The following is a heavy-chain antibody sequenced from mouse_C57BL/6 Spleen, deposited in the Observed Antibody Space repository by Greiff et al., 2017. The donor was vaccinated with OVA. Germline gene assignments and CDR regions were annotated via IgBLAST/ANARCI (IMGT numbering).Heavy chain of an antibody. V-gene: IGHV1-59*01. CDR3: ARSEGFDY. CDR2: IDPSDSYT. J-gene: IGHJ2*01. Sequence: QVQLQQPGAELVRPGTSVKLSCKASGYTFTSYWMHWVKQRPGQGLEWIGVIDPSDSYTNYNQKFKGKATLTVDTSSSTAYMQLSSLTSEDSAVYYCARSEGFDYWGQGTTLTVSS. CDR1: GYTFTSYW.